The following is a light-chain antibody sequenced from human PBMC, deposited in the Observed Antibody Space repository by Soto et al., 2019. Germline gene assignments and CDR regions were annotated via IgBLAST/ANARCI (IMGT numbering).Light chain of an antibody. V-gene: IGLV2-14*01. J-gene: IGLJ1*01. CDR1: SSDVGGYNY. CDR3: SSYTRSSPYV. CDR2: EVS. Sequence: QSALTQPASVSGSPGQSITISCTGTSSDVGGYNYVSWYQQHPGKAPKLMIYEVSNRPSGVSNRSSGSKSGNTAALTISGLQAEDEADYYCSSYTRSSPYVFGTGTKVTV.